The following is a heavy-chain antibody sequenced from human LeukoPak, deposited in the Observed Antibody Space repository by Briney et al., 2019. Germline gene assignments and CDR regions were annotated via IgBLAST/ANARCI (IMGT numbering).Heavy chain of an antibody. V-gene: IGHV3-48*03. CDR3: ARDLVVRGRWSWFDP. D-gene: IGHD3-10*01. Sequence: PGGSLRLSCAASGFTFSSSEMNWVRQAPGKGLEWVSYISSSGSTIYYADSVKGRFTISRDNAKNSLYLQMSSLRAEDTAVYYCARDLVVRGRWSWFDPWGQGALVTVSS. CDR2: ISSSGSTI. CDR1: GFTFSSSE. J-gene: IGHJ5*02.